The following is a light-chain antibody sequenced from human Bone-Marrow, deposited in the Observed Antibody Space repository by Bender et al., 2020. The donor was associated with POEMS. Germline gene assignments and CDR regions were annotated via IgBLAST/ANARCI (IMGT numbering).Light chain of an antibody. CDR3: SSYTSTATGIV. Sequence: QSALTQPASVSGSPGQSITISCTGTSSDVGSYNYVSWYHQHPDQAPKLIIYVVSNRPSGVSRRFSGSKSGSTASLTISGLQAEDEAEYYCSSYTSTATGIVFGSGTKVTVL. J-gene: IGLJ1*01. CDR1: SSDVGSYNY. CDR2: VVS. V-gene: IGLV2-14*03.